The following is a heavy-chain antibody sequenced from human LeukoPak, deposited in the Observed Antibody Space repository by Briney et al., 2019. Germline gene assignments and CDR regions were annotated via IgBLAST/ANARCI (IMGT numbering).Heavy chain of an antibody. D-gene: IGHD4-17*01. Sequence: PGGSLRLSCAASGFTFSNYAMRWVRQAPGKGLEWVSGISGSGDSTYYADSVKGRFTISRDNSKNTLYLQMNSLRAEDTAVYYCAKDLLTVTTSYWGQGTLVTVSS. CDR1: GFTFSNYA. J-gene: IGHJ4*02. CDR3: AKDLLTVTTSY. V-gene: IGHV3-23*01. CDR2: ISGSGDST.